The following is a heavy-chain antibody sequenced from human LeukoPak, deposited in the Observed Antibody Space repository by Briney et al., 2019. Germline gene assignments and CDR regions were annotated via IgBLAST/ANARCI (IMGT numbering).Heavy chain of an antibody. V-gene: IGHV3-23*01. D-gene: IGHD2-21*01. CDR2: INGRGDDT. CDR3: AKGHRESSSFSDS. J-gene: IGHJ5*02. Sequence: PGGSLRLSCAAFSGFAMRWVRQAPGKRLEWVSAINGRGDDTYYPDSVKGRFTISRDNSNNTLYLQMNSLRADDTAVYYCAKGHRESSSFSDSWGQGIPVTVSS. CDR1: SGFA.